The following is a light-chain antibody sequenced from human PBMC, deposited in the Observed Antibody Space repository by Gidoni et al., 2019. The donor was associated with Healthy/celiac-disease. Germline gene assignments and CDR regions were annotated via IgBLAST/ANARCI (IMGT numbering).Light chain of an antibody. CDR3: QQSAT. CDR2: KAS. Sequence: DIQMTQAPSTLSASVGDRVTITCRASQSISSWLAWYQQKPGKAPTLLIYKASSLESGVPSRFSGSGSGTEFTLTISSLQPDDFATYYCQQSATFGQGTKVEIK. V-gene: IGKV1-5*03. J-gene: IGKJ1*01. CDR1: QSISSW.